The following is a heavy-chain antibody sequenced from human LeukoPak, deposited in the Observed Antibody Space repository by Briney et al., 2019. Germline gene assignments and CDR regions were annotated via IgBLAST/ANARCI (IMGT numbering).Heavy chain of an antibody. CDR2: IYHSGST. D-gene: IGHD3-10*01. CDR1: RYDINSVYY. V-gene: IGHV4-38-2*02. Sequence: PSQTLSLNCTVSRYDINSVYYWGWIRQPPGKGLAWIGSIYHSGSTYYNASLKSRVTISMDTSRNKFSLNLSSVTAADTAVYYCARAGGYYGSGSFLDYWGQGLLVIVSS. J-gene: IGHJ4*02. CDR3: ARAGGYYGSGSFLDY.